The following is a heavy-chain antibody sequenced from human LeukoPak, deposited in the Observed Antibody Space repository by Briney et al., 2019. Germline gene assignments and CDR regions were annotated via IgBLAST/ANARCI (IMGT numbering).Heavy chain of an antibody. CDR3: ARDLMYYDFWSGYYSAGYYYYGMDV. CDR1: GYTFTSYG. D-gene: IGHD3-3*01. Sequence: ASVKVSCKASGYTFTSYGISWVRQAPGQGLEWMGWISAYNGNTNYAQKLQGRVTMTTDTSTSTAYMELRSLRSDDTAVYYCARDLMYYDFWSGYYSAGYYYYGMDVRGQGTTVTVSS. CDR2: ISAYNGNT. J-gene: IGHJ6*02. V-gene: IGHV1-18*01.